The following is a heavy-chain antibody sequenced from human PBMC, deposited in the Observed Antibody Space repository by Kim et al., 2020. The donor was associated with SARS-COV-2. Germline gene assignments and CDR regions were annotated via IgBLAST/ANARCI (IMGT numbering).Heavy chain of an antibody. J-gene: IGHJ6*02. V-gene: IGHV4-34*01. Sequence: SETLSLTCAVYGGSFSGYYWSWIRQPPGKGLEWIGEINHSGSTNYNPSLKSRVTISVDTSKNQFSLKLNSVTAADTAVYYCARVELESGESSYYYYYGMDVCGQRTTVTVSS. D-gene: IGHD3-10*01. CDR2: INHSGST. CDR1: GGSFSGYY. CDR3: ARVELESGESSYYYYYGMDV.